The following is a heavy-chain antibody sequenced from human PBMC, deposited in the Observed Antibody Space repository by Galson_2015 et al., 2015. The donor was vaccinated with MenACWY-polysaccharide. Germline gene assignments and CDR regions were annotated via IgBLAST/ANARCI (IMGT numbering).Heavy chain of an antibody. D-gene: IGHD4-17*01. Sequence: LTCNVSGGSISSSGCHWTWIRQHPRKGLEWIGYIFNRGGTKTNPSLESRVTVSADRSKNQFSLKLSSVTAADTAVYYCAGIPSTMTSFGWFGPWGQGTLVTVSS. CDR2: IFNRGGT. J-gene: IGHJ5*02. CDR3: AGIPSTMTSFGWFGP. V-gene: IGHV4-31*03. CDR1: GGSISSSGCH.